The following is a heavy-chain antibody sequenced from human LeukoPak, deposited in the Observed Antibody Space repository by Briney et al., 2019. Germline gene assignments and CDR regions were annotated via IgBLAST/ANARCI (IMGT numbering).Heavy chain of an antibody. CDR2: IYYSGST. CDR3: TRHRVLSDNADY. Sequence: SETLPLTCTVSGGSISSSTYYWGWIRQPPGKGLEWIGIIYYSGSTYSNPSLQSRVSMSVDTSKNQFSLRLSSVTAADTAVYYCTRHRVLSDNADYWGQGTLVTVSS. V-gene: IGHV4-39*01. CDR1: GGSISSSTYY. J-gene: IGHJ4*02. D-gene: IGHD1-1*01.